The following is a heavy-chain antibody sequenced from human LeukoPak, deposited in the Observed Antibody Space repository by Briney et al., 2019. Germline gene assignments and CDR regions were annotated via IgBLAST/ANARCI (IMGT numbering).Heavy chain of an antibody. CDR1: GYTFTSYY. CDR2: INPSGGST. CDR3: ARDTSLSYYDSSGSRLFDY. V-gene: IGHV1-46*01. D-gene: IGHD3-22*01. Sequence: ASVKVSCKASGYTFTSYYMHWVRQAPGQGLEWMGIINPSGGSTSYAQKFQGRVTMTRDMSTSTVYMELSSLRSEDTAVYYCARDTSLSYYDSSGSRLFDYWGQGTLVTVSS. J-gene: IGHJ4*02.